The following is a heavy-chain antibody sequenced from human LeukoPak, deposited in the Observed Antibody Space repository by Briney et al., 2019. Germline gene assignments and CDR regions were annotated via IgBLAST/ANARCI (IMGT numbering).Heavy chain of an antibody. D-gene: IGHD3-10*01. CDR2: ISGSGGST. Sequence: PGGSLRLSCAASGFTFSSYAMSWVRQAPGKGLEWVSAISGSGGSTYYADSVKGRFTISRDSSKNTLYLQMNSLRAEDTAVYYCAKDWVLSMVRGVITQRWGQGTLVTVSS. CDR1: GFTFSSYA. V-gene: IGHV3-23*01. CDR3: AKDWVLSMVRGVITQR. J-gene: IGHJ4*02.